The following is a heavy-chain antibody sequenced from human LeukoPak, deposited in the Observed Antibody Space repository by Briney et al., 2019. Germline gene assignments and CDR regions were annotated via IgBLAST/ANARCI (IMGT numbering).Heavy chain of an antibody. D-gene: IGHD1-26*01. CDR1: GYTFTSYY. V-gene: IGHV1-46*01. CDR2: INPSGGST. CDR3: ARDPRAGSYYAEVGNWFDP. Sequence: GASVKVSCKASGYTFTSYYMHWVRQAPGQGLEWMGIINPSGGSTSYAQKFQGRVTMTRDTSTSTVYMELSSLRSEDTAMYYCARDPRAGSYYAEVGNWFDPWGQGTLVTVSS. J-gene: IGHJ5*02.